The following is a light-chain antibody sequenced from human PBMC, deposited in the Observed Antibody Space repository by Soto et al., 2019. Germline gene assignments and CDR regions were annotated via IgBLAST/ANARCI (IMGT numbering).Light chain of an antibody. J-gene: IGLJ2*01. V-gene: IGLV2-14*01. CDR1: SSDVGGYNY. Sequence: QSVLTQPASVSGSPGQSITISCTGTSSDVGGYNYVSWYQQHPGKAPKLMIYEVSSRPSGVSNRFSGSKSGNTASLTISGLQTEDEADYYCSSFTTSSTVLFGGGTKVTVL. CDR3: SSFTTSSTVL. CDR2: EVS.